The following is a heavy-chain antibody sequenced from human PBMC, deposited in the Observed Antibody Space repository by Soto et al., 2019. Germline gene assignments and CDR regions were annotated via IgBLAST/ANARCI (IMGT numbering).Heavy chain of an antibody. Sequence: GGSLRLSCAVSGFTFSDHYMDWVRQAPRRGLEWVGRTRKKGNSYTTEYAASVKGRFTVSRDDSKNSLYLQMNYLRIEDTAVYYCLRVGHTGHDAFDFWGQGTMVTVSS. D-gene: IGHD3-10*01. CDR3: LRVGHTGHDAFDF. J-gene: IGHJ3*01. CDR1: GFTFSDHY. V-gene: IGHV3-72*01. CDR2: TRKKGNSYTT.